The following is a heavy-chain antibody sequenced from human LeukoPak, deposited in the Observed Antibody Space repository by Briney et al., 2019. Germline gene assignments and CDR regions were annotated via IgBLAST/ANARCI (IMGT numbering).Heavy chain of an antibody. V-gene: IGHV3-66*01. CDR2: IYAGGAT. CDR3: ARGGASTYWFIDY. CDR1: GFSFRTNY. Sequence: PGGSLRLSCAASGFSFRTNYMSWVRQAPGKGLKWVSVIYAGGATYYADSVKDRFTISRDNSKNTVYLQMNSLRAEDTALYYCARGGASTYWFIDYWGQGTQVTVSS. J-gene: IGHJ4*02. D-gene: IGHD2-8*02.